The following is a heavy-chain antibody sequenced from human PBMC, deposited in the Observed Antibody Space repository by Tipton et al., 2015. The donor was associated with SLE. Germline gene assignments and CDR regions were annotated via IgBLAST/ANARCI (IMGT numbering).Heavy chain of an antibody. D-gene: IGHD2-15*01. J-gene: IGHJ4*02. CDR1: GGSVLSGPYS. Sequence: LRLSCSVSGGSVLSGPYSCGWVRHPPRQGLEWIGVIYNSGNTYYHPSLQSRVTISLDTPKNQFSLTLRSVTAADTAVYYCAGAWQGYCSGGTCYVLDYWGQGTLVTVSS. CDR3: AGAWQGYCSGGTCYVLDY. CDR2: IYNSGNT. V-gene: IGHV4-39*07.